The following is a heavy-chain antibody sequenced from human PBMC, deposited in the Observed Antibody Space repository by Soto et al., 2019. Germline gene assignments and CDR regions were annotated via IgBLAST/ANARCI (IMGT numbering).Heavy chain of an antibody. CDR2: TVPILALT. Sequence: QVQLVQSGAEVMKPGSSVKVSCKASGGTFSSYSFNWVRQAPGQGLEWMGRTVPILALTNYAQTFQGRVTITADKATSTAYMELSSLRSADTHVYYCASQGDYIGFDIWGQGTMVTVSS. V-gene: IGHV1-69*02. CDR3: ASQGDYIGFDI. CDR1: GGTFSSYS. D-gene: IGHD4-17*01. J-gene: IGHJ3*02.